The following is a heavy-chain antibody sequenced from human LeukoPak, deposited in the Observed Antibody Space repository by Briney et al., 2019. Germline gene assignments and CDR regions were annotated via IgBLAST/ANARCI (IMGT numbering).Heavy chain of an antibody. CDR2: INPNSGGT. V-gene: IGHV1-2*02. Sequence: GASVKVSCKASGYTFTGYYMHWVRQAPGQGLEWMGWINPNSGGTNYAQKFQGRVTMTRDTSISTAYMELSRLRSDDMAVYYCARLVSDYDSHIDYWGQGTLVTVSS. D-gene: IGHD3-3*01. CDR3: ARLVSDYDSHIDY. CDR1: GYTFTGYY. J-gene: IGHJ4*02.